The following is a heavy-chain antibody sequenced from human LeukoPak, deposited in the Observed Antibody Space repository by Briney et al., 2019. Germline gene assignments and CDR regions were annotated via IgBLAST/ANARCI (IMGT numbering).Heavy chain of an antibody. V-gene: IGHV3-48*04. D-gene: IGHD1-26*01. CDR3: AREVGATIDAFDI. CDR2: ISSSRSTI. J-gene: IGHJ3*02. CDR1: GFTFSSYS. Sequence: GGSLRLSCAASGFTFSSYSMNWVRQAPGKGLEWVSYISSSRSTIFYADSVKGRFTISRDNAKSSLYLQMNSLRADDTAVYYCAREVGATIDAFDICGQGTMVTVSS.